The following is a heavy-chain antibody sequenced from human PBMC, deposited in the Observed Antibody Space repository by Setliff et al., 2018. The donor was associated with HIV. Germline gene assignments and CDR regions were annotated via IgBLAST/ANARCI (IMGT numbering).Heavy chain of an antibody. CDR1: GYSFTGYW. D-gene: IGHD3-10*01. Sequence: ASVKVSCKASGYSFTGYWMHWVRQAPGQGLEWMGRINPHSGVTNYAQKFQGRVTMTRDTSIATAYMDLSRLTSDDTAVYYCAKDSDFGGTTNWFDPWGQGTRVTVS. V-gene: IGHV1-2*06. CDR2: INPHSGVT. CDR3: AKDSDFGGTTNWFDP. J-gene: IGHJ5*02.